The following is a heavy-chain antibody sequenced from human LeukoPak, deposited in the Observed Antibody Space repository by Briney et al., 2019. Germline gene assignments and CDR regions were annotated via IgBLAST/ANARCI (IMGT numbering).Heavy chain of an antibody. V-gene: IGHV3-30*19. Sequence: GGSLRLSCAASGFTFSSYGMHWVRQAPGKGLEWVAVIWYDGSNKYYADSVKGRFTISRDNSKNTLYLQMNSLRAEDTAVYYCARDPLGDSTYYFDYWGQGTLVTVSS. CDR1: GFTFSSYG. D-gene: IGHD2-21*01. J-gene: IGHJ4*02. CDR2: IWYDGSNK. CDR3: ARDPLGDSTYYFDY.